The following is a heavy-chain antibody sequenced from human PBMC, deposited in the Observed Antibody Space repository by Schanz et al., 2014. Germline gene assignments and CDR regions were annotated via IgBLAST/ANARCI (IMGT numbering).Heavy chain of an antibody. CDR1: RYPFTAYY. CDR2: INPNSGDT. V-gene: IGHV1-2*06. Sequence: QVHLVQSGSEVKKPGASVKVSCKASRYPFTAYYMHWVRQAPGQGLEWMGRINPNSGDTNYAQKFQGRVTMPRDTSTSTAYMELSRLRSDDTAIYYCARFNSGSHSPPYYYYGMDVWGQGTTVTVSS. D-gene: IGHD1-26*01. J-gene: IGHJ6*02. CDR3: ARFNSGSHSPPYYYYGMDV.